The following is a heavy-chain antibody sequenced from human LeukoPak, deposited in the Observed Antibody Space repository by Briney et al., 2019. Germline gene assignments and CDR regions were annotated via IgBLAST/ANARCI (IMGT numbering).Heavy chain of an antibody. J-gene: IGHJ4*02. Sequence: GGSLRLSCVASGFTFSTYAMIWVRQPPGKGLEWASAVSDGGGNTYCADSVKGRFTISRDNSKNMLYLHMNSLRAEDTAVYFCARDRGDYNHNFDYWGQGTLVTVSS. V-gene: IGHV3-23*01. CDR2: VSDGGGNT. CDR1: GFTFSTYA. CDR3: ARDRGDYNHNFDY. D-gene: IGHD4-17*01.